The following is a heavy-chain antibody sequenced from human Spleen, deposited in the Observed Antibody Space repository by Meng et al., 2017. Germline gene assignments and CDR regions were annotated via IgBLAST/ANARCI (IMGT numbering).Heavy chain of an antibody. CDR3: AREPYDYYGSRGDKDAFDM. Sequence: GGSLRLSCAASGFTVSSNYMAWVRQVSGKGLEWVAVIDSGGRTYYADSVKGRFTISRHSPKNMLYLDMNILITEDTAMYYCAREPYDYYGSRGDKDAFDMWGQGTMVTVSS. J-gene: IGHJ3*02. D-gene: IGHD3-22*01. V-gene: IGHV3-53*04. CDR1: GFTVSSNY. CDR2: IDSGGRT.